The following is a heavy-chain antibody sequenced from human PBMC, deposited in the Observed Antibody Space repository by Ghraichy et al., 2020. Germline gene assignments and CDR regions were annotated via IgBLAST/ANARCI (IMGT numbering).Heavy chain of an antibody. J-gene: IGHJ5*02. Sequence: ESLNISCAVYGGSFSGYYWSWIRQPPGKGLEWIGEINHSGSTNYNPSLKSRVTISVDTSKNQFSLKLSSVTAADTAVYYCARLGCSSTSCYWRSRYDFWSGYYEGGWFDPWGQGTLVTVSS. V-gene: IGHV4-34*01. CDR3: ARLGCSSTSCYWRSRYDFWSGYYEGGWFDP. CDR1: GGSFSGYY. CDR2: INHSGST. D-gene: IGHD3-3*01.